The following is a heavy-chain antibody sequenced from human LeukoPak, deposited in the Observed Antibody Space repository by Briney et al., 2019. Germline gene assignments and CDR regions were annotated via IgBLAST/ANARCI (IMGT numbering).Heavy chain of an antibody. V-gene: IGHV1-18*01. Sequence: ASVKVSCKASGYTFTSYGISWVRQAPGQGLEWMGWISAYNGNTNYARKLQGRVTMTTDTSTSTAYMELRSLRSGDTAVYYCARRASGSYFLDYWGQGTLVTVSS. J-gene: IGHJ4*02. CDR1: GYTFTSYG. CDR3: ARRASGSYFLDY. D-gene: IGHD1-26*01. CDR2: ISAYNGNT.